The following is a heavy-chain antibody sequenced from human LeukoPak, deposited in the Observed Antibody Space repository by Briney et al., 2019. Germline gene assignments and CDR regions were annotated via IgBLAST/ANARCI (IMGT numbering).Heavy chain of an antibody. J-gene: IGHJ4*02. CDR3: ARGMDYSGFDLGY. Sequence: QPGGSLRLSCAASGFTFSSYWMSWVRQAPGKGLEWVAFIRYDGSNKYYADSVKGRFTISRDNSKHMLYLQMNSLRAEDTAVYYCARGMDYSGFDLGYWGQGTLVTVSS. CDR1: GFTFSSYW. D-gene: IGHD5-12*01. CDR2: IRYDGSNK. V-gene: IGHV3-30*02.